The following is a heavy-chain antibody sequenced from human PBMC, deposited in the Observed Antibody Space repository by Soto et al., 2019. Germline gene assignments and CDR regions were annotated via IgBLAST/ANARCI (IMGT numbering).Heavy chain of an antibody. D-gene: IGHD6-13*01. CDR1: GFTFSSYG. V-gene: IGHV3-23*01. CDR2: ISGSGGSA. Sequence: GGPLRLSCAASGFTFSSYGMHWVRQAPGKGLEWVSAISGSGGSAYYADSVKGRFTISRDNSKNTLYLQMNSLRADDTAVYYCAKVIVSGSSWSYYYGMDVWGQGTTVTVSS. J-gene: IGHJ6*02. CDR3: AKVIVSGSSWSYYYGMDV.